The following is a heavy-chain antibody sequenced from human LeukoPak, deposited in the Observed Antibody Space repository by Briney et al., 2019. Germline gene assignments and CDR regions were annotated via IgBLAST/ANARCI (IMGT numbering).Heavy chain of an antibody. J-gene: IGHJ3*02. D-gene: IGHD2-2*01. CDR1: GYTFTGNY. CDR3: ARDRGWEYQLLIDAFDI. CDR2: INPNSGGT. Sequence: ASVKVSCKASGYTFTGNYMHWVRQAPGQGLEWMGWINPNSGGTNYAQKFQGRVTMTRDTSISTAYMELSRLRSDDTAVYYCARDRGWEYQLLIDAFDIWGQGTMVTVSS. V-gene: IGHV1-2*02.